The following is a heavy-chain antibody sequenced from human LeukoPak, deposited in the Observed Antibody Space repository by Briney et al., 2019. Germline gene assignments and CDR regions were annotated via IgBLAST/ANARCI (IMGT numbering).Heavy chain of an antibody. D-gene: IGHD6-13*01. V-gene: IGHV4-39*01. CDR1: GGSISSSSYY. CDR3: ARRNPGIRAFDI. Sequence: SETLSLTCTVSGGSISSSSYYWGWIRQPPGKGLEWIGSIYYSGSTYYNPSPKSRVTISVDTSKNQFSLKLSSVTAADSAVYYCARRNPGIRAFDIWGQGTLVTVSS. CDR2: IYYSGST. J-gene: IGHJ3*02.